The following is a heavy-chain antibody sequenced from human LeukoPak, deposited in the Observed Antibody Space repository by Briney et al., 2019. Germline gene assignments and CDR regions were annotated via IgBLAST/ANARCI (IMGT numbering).Heavy chain of an antibody. CDR3: ARVRVVRGYYDSSGYVFDY. D-gene: IGHD3-22*01. CDR1: VGSISSGCCS. Sequence: SETLSLTCAVSVGSISSGCCSWSWIRQPPGKGLEWIGYIYHSGSTYYNPSLKSRVTISVDRSKNQFSLKLSSVTAADTAVYYCARVRVVRGYYDSSGYVFDYWGQGTLVTVSS. V-gene: IGHV4-30-2*01. CDR2: IYHSGST. J-gene: IGHJ4*02.